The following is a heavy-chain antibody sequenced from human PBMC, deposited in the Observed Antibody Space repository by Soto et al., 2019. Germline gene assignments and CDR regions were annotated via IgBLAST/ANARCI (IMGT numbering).Heavy chain of an antibody. Sequence: GGSLRLSCAASGFTFSTFWMSWVRQVPGKGLLWVSHMNTDGNVINYADSVKGRFTISRDNAKNTLYLQMNSLSAEDTAVYYCARDNWGSLEYWGPGTLVTSPQ. CDR1: GFTFSTFW. CDR2: MNTDGNVI. V-gene: IGHV3-74*01. D-gene: IGHD7-27*01. J-gene: IGHJ4*02. CDR3: ARDNWGSLEY.